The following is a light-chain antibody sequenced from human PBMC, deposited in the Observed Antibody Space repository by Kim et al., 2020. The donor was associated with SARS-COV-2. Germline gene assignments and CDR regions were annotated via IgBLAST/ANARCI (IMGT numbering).Light chain of an antibody. Sequence: SVSPVQTASITCSGDKLGDKYACWYQQKPGQSPVLVIYQDSKRPSGIPERFSGSNSGNTATLTISGTQAMDEADYYCQAWDSSTAVFGTGTKVTVL. CDR1: KLGDKY. CDR3: QAWDSSTAV. V-gene: IGLV3-1*01. CDR2: QDS. J-gene: IGLJ1*01.